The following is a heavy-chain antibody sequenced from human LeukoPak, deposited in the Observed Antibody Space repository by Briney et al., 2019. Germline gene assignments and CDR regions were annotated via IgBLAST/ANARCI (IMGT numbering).Heavy chain of an antibody. V-gene: IGHV4-59*08. CDR2: IYYSGST. D-gene: IGHD3-16*01. CDR1: GGSISSYY. Sequence: SETLSLTCTVSGGSISSYYWSWIRQPPGKGLEWIGYIYYSGSTNYNPSLKSRVTISVDTSKNQFSLKLSSVTAADTAVYYCASYGKAPRNFDYWGQGTLVTVSS. CDR3: ASYGKAPRNFDY. J-gene: IGHJ4*02.